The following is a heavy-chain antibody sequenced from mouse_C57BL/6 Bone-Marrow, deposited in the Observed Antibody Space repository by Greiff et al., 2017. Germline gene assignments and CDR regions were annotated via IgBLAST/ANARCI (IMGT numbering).Heavy chain of an antibody. CDR3: ARETAQATLDY. CDR1: GYTFTDYY. J-gene: IGHJ2*01. D-gene: IGHD3-2*02. V-gene: IGHV1-26*01. Sequence: EVQLQQSGPELVKPGASVKISCKASGYTFTDYYMNWVKQSHGKSLEWIGDINPNNGGTSYNQKFKGKATLTVDKSSCTAYMELRSLTSEYSAVYYCARETAQATLDYWGQGTTLTVSS. CDR2: INPNNGGT.